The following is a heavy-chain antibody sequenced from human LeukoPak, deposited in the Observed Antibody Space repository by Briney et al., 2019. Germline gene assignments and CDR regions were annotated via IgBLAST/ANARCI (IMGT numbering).Heavy chain of an antibody. V-gene: IGHV3-23*01. CDR3: ARDLDSSGYYHVVDS. Sequence: GGSLRLSCADSGFTFSSYAMSWVRQAPGRGLEWVSLISTSGRTHYADSVQGRFTISRDNSKNTLSLHMNSLRAEDTAVYYCARDLDSSGYYHVVDSWGQGALVTVSS. CDR2: ISTSGRT. J-gene: IGHJ4*02. CDR1: GFTFSSYA. D-gene: IGHD3-22*01.